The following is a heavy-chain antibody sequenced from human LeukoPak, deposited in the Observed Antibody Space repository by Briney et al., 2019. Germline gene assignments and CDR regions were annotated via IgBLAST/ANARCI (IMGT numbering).Heavy chain of an antibody. CDR1: GFTFSSYE. V-gene: IGHV3-7*01. J-gene: IGHJ4*02. CDR2: IKQDGSEK. Sequence: PGGSLRLSCAASGFTFSSYEMNWVRQAPGKGLEWVANIKQDGSEKYYVDSVKGRFTISRDNAKNSLYLQMNSLRAEDTAVYYCASLYSSGWYNSDYWGQGTLVTVSS. D-gene: IGHD6-19*01. CDR3: ASLYSSGWYNSDY.